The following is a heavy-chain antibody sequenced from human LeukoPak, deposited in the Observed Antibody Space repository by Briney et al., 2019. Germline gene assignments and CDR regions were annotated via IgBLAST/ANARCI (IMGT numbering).Heavy chain of an antibody. Sequence: PGGSLRLSCAASGFTFSTFWMHWVRQAPGKGLEWVAVIWYDGSNKYYADSVKGRFTISRDNSKNTLFLQMNSLRAEDTAVYYCARDPDDYGDYSYFDYWGQGTLVTVSS. CDR3: ARDPDDYGDYSYFDY. D-gene: IGHD4-17*01. CDR1: GFTFSTFW. CDR2: IWYDGSNK. J-gene: IGHJ4*02. V-gene: IGHV3-33*08.